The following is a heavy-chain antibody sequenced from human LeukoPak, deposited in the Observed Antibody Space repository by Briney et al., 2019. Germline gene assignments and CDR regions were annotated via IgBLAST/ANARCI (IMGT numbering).Heavy chain of an antibody. CDR3: ARSPTVTTSVDY. D-gene: IGHD4-17*01. V-gene: IGHV6-1*01. CDR1: GDSVSSNNAA. J-gene: IGHJ4*02. CDR2: TYYRSNWYN. Sequence: QTLSLTCAISGDSVSSNNAAWNWIRQSPSRGLEWLGRTYYRSNWYNDYAVSVKSRITINPATSKNQFSLQLNSGTPEDTAVYYCARSPTVTTSVDYWGQGNLVAVSS.